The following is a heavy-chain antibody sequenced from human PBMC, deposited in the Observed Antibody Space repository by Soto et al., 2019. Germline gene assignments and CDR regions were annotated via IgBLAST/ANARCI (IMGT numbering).Heavy chain of an antibody. CDR3: ARDRQDIVVVPAAIRGAFDI. V-gene: IGHV3-30-3*01. CDR1: GFTFSSYA. CDR2: ISYDGSNK. D-gene: IGHD2-2*02. Sequence: PGGSLRLSCAASGFTFSSYAMHWVRQAPGKGLEWVAVISYDGSNKYYADSVKGRFTISRDNPKNTLYLQMNSLRAEDTAVYYCARDRQDIVVVPAAIRGAFDIWGQGTMVTVSS. J-gene: IGHJ3*02.